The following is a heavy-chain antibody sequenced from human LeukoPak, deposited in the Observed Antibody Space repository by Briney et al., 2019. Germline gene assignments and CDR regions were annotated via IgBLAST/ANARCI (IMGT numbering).Heavy chain of an antibody. J-gene: IGHJ4*02. V-gene: IGHV4-30-4*01. CDR3: ARGGGVSGYDFDY. CDR1: GGSISSGDYY. Sequence: SETLSLTCTVSGGSISSGDYYWSWIRQPPGKGLEWIGYNYYSGSTYYNPSLKSRVTISVDTSKNQFSLKLSSVTAADTAVYYCARGGGVSGYDFDYWGQGTLVTVSS. D-gene: IGHD5-12*01. CDR2: NYYSGST.